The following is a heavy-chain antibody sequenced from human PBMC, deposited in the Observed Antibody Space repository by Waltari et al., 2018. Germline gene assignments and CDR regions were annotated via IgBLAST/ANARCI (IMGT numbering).Heavy chain of an antibody. Sequence: QVQLQESGPGLVKPSETLSLTCTVHGGSISSDYWSWIRQPAGKGLEWIGRMYTSGRTNYNPSLKSRVTMSVDTSKNQFSLKLSSVTAADTAVYYCARDAAGYTDPYYFDYWGQGTLVTVSS. D-gene: IGHD6-13*01. CDR3: ARDAAGYTDPYYFDY. J-gene: IGHJ4*02. CDR2: MYTSGRT. CDR1: GGSISSDY. V-gene: IGHV4-4*07.